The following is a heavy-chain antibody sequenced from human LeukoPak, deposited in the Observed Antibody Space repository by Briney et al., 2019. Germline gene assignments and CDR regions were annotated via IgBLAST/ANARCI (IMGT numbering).Heavy chain of an antibody. J-gene: IGHJ4*02. V-gene: IGHV4-59*08. CDR3: ARHRAGAGKCFDY. Sequence: SETLSLTCTVSGGSISSYYWSWIRQPPGKGLEWIGYIYYSGSTNYNPSLKSRVTISVDTSKNQFSLKLSSVTAADTAVYYCARHRAGAGKCFDYWGQGTLVTVSS. D-gene: IGHD1-26*01. CDR2: IYYSGST. CDR1: GGSISSYY.